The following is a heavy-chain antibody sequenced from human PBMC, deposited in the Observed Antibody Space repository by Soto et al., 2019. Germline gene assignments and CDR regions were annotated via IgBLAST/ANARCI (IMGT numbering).Heavy chain of an antibody. D-gene: IGHD6-13*01. J-gene: IGHJ4*02. Sequence: GGALRLSCAASGFTFSSYSMNWVRQAPGKGLEWVSSISSSSSYIYYADSVKGRFTISRDNAKNSLYLQMNSLRAEDTAVYYCARDKGYSSSWYPYWGQGTLVTVSS. CDR3: ARDKGYSSSWYPY. V-gene: IGHV3-21*01. CDR2: ISSSSSYI. CDR1: GFTFSSYS.